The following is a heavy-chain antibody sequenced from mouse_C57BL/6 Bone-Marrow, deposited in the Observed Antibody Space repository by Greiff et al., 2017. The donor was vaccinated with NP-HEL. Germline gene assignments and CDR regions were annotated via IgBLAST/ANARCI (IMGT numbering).Heavy chain of an antibody. Sequence: QVQLQQSGPELVKPGASVKISCKASGYSFTSYYIHWVKQRPGQGLEWIGWIYPGSGNTKYNEKFKGKATLTADTSSSTAYMQLSSLTSEDSAVYYCAREWIYYDYDGLDYWGQGTTLTVSS. CDR3: AREWIYYDYDGLDY. V-gene: IGHV1-66*01. D-gene: IGHD2-4*01. J-gene: IGHJ2*01. CDR2: IYPGSGNT. CDR1: GYSFTSYY.